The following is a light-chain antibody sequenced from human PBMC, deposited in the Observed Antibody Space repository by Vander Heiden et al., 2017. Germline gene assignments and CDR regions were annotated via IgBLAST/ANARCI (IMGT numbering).Light chain of an antibody. CDR3: QHYGA. CDR1: QYINPY. J-gene: IGKJ1*01. CDR2: DAS. Sequence: DIQMTQSPSSLSASVGDRVTITCQANQYINPYLNWYQQKPGKAPKLLIYDASRLEAGVPSRFSGRGSGTDFTFSISSLQPEDIATYYCQHYGAFGQGTKVEI. V-gene: IGKV1-33*01.